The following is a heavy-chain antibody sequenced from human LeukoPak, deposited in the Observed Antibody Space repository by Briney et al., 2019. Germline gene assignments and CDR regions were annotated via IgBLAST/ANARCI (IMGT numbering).Heavy chain of an antibody. D-gene: IGHD2-2*01. CDR1: GGSLSSYY. V-gene: IGHV4-59*12. Sequence: SETLSLTCTVSGGSLSSYYWTWIRQPPGKGLEWIGYIYFTGSTNYNPSLKGRVTMSVDTSNNQFSLKLNSVTAADTAVYYCASTERCSTTCPLDYWGQGTRVTVSS. CDR3: ASTERCSTTCPLDY. CDR2: IYFTGST. J-gene: IGHJ3*01.